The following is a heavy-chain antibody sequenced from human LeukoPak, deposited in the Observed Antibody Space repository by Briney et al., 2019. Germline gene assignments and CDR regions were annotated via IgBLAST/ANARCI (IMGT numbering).Heavy chain of an antibody. J-gene: IGHJ4*02. CDR1: GYTFIGYY. CDR3: TRYDYGDY. Sequence: ASVKVSCKASGYTFIGYYIHWVRQAPGQGLEWMGWVNPNTGGTNYAQKFQGRVTMTRDTSISTAYMELSRVRSDDTAVYYCTRYDYGDYWGQGTLVTVSS. CDR2: VNPNTGGT. V-gene: IGHV1-2*02.